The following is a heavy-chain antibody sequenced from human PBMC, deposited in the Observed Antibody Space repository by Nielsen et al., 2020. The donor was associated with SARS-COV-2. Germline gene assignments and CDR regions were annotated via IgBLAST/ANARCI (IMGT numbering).Heavy chain of an antibody. CDR1: RFTFSSYA. CDR3: AKDAVGQWLVGWFDP. D-gene: IGHD6-19*01. V-gene: IGHV3-23*01. CDR2: ISGSGGST. Sequence: GGSLRLSCAASRFTFSSYAMSWVRQAPGKGLEWVSAISGSGGSTYYADSVKGRFTISRDNSKTTLYLKMNSLRAENTAVYYCAKDAVGQWLVGWFDPWGQGTLVTVSS. J-gene: IGHJ5*02.